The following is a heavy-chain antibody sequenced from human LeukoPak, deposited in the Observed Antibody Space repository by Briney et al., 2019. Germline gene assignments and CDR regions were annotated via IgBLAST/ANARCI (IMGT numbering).Heavy chain of an antibody. CDR1: GFTFSYYW. CDR3: ARDVVFDY. CDR2: IKQDGREI. Sequence: GGSLRLSCEASGFTFSYYWMNWVRQAPGKGLEWVANIKQDGREIYYADSVKGRFPISRDNAQTSLYLQMNSLRAEDTAVYYCARDVVFDYWGQGTLVSVSS. J-gene: IGHJ4*02. D-gene: IGHD2-21*01. V-gene: IGHV3-7*01.